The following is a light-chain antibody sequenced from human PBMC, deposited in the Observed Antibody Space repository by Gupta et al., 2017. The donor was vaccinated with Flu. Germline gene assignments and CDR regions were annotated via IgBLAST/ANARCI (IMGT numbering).Light chain of an antibody. CDR3: KEWDSNTYV. Sequence: SSVQPARISCYGEKLGDKYAAGYQQKAGKSPVLVTYNDGRRPSGIPERFSASNSANTGTLTIRGTQAMDEADYYCKEWDSNTYVFGSGTKVSVL. V-gene: IGLV3-1*01. J-gene: IGLJ1*01. CDR2: NDG. CDR1: KLGDKY.